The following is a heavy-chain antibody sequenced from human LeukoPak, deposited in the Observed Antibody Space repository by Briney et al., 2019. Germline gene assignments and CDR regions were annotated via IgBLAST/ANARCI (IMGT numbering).Heavy chain of an antibody. CDR3: ANSRANYWVPEFDY. V-gene: IGHV3-23*01. CDR2: ISGSGDST. J-gene: IGHJ4*02. D-gene: IGHD1-7*01. CDR1: GFTFSSNA. Sequence: GRSLRLSCAASGFTFSSNAMHWVRQAPGKGLERVSAISGSGDSTDYADSVKGRFTISRDNSKNTLYLQMNSLRAEDTAVYFCANSRANYWVPEFDYWGQGTLVTVSS.